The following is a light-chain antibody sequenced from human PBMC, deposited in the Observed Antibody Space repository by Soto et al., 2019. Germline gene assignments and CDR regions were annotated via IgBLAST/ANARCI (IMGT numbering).Light chain of an antibody. Sequence: DRDIGSCRASHGISSYLAWYQQTPGKAPKLLIYAASSLQCGVPSRSSGSGSGTDFTLAIRCLQSEGAAPYIYQGYCRAPGTFAQGTKVDI. CDR1: HGISSY. J-gene: IGKJ1*01. V-gene: IGKV1-8*01. CDR2: AAS. CDR3: QGYCRAPGT.